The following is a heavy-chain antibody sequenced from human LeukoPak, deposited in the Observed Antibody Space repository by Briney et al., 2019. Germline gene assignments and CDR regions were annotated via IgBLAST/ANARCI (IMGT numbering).Heavy chain of an antibody. D-gene: IGHD1-1*01. Sequence: SETLSLTCAVSGGSISSGGYSWSWIRQPPGKGLEWIGYIYHSGSTYYNPSLKSRVTISVDRSKNQFSLKLSSVTAADTAVYYCARDRRVYTGWFDPRGQGTLVTVSS. V-gene: IGHV4-30-2*01. CDR2: IYHSGST. J-gene: IGHJ5*02. CDR3: ARDRRVYTGWFDP. CDR1: GGSISSGGYS.